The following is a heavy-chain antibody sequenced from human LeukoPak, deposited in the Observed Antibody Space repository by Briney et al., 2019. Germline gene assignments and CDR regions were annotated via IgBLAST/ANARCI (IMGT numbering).Heavy chain of an antibody. V-gene: IGHV1-18*01. CDR3: ARVPYLGNYFDY. J-gene: IGHJ4*02. CDR1: GGTFSSYA. Sequence: ASVKVSCKASGGTFSSYAISWVRQAPGQGLEWMGWISAYNGNTNYAQKLQGRVTMTTDTSTSTAYMELRSLRSDDTAVYYCARVPYLGNYFDYWGQGTLVTVSS. CDR2: ISAYNGNT. D-gene: IGHD3-10*01.